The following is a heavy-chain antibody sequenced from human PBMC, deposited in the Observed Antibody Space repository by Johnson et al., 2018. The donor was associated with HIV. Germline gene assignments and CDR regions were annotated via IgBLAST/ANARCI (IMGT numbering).Heavy chain of an antibody. Sequence: EVQLVESGGGLVQPGRSLRLSCTASGFTFGDFAMSWVRQAPGKGLEWVGFIRSKAYGGTTEYAASVKGRFTISRDDSKSIAYLQMNSLKTEDTAVYYCSQQSQWGGGALIFDIWGQGTMVTVSS. CDR2: IRSKAYGGTT. D-gene: IGHD6-19*01. CDR3: SQQSQWGGGALIFDI. V-gene: IGHV3-49*04. J-gene: IGHJ3*02. CDR1: GFTFGDFA.